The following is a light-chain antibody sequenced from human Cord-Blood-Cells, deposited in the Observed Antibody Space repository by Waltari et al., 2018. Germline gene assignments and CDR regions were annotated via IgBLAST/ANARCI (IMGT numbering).Light chain of an antibody. CDR3: QQYYSTPRGFT. V-gene: IGKV4-1*01. J-gene: IGKJ3*01. Sequence: DIVMTQSPDSLAVSLGERATINCKSSQRVLYSSNNKNYLAWYQQNPGQPPKLLIYWASTRESGVPDRFSGSGSGTDFTLTISSLQAEDVAVYYCQQYYSTPRGFTFGPGTKVDIK. CDR1: QRVLYSSNNKNY. CDR2: WAS.